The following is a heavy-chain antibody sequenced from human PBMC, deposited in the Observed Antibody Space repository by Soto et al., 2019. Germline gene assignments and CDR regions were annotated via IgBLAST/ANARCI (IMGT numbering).Heavy chain of an antibody. CDR2: IIPIFGTA. CDR1: GGTFSSYA. Sequence: GASVKVSCKASGGTFSSYAISWVRQAPGQGLEWMGGIIPIFGTANYAQKFQGRVTITADESTSTAYMEPSSLRSEDTAVYYCARDPSPIVVVPAAIRHYFDYWGQGTLVTVSS. J-gene: IGHJ4*02. V-gene: IGHV1-69*13. D-gene: IGHD2-2*02. CDR3: ARDPSPIVVVPAAIRHYFDY.